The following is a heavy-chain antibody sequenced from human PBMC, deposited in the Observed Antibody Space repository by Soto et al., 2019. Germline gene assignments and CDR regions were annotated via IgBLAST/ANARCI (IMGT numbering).Heavy chain of an antibody. CDR1: GGNFSSYA. Sequence: QVQLVQSGAEVKKPGSSVKVSCKASGGNFSSYAISWVRQAPGQVLEWMGGIIPIFGTANYAQKFQGRVTITADESTSTAYMELSSLRSEDTAVYYCARETFSSSSTGWFDPWGQGTLVTVSS. D-gene: IGHD6-6*01. CDR3: ARETFSSSSTGWFDP. V-gene: IGHV1-69*01. CDR2: IIPIFGTA. J-gene: IGHJ5*02.